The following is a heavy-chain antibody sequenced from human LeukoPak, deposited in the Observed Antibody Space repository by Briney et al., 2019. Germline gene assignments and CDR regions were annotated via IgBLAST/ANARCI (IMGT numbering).Heavy chain of an antibody. J-gene: IGHJ4*02. V-gene: IGHV3-30*04. Sequence: GGSLRLSCVASGFTFSSYAMHWVRQAPGKGLEWVAVISYDGSNKYYADSVKGRFTISRDNSKNTLYLQMNSLRAEDTAVYYCARHDHWNYVAGKSIDYWGQGTLVTVSS. D-gene: IGHD1-7*01. CDR2: ISYDGSNK. CDR1: GFTFSSYA. CDR3: ARHDHWNYVAGKSIDY.